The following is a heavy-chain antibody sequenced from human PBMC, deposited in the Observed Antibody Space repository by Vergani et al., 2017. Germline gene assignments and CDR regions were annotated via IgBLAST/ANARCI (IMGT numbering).Heavy chain of an antibody. J-gene: IGHJ5*02. V-gene: IGHV1-2*02. D-gene: IGHD6-13*01. CDR2: INPNSGGT. Sequence: QVQLVQSGAEVKKPGASVKVSCKASGYTFTGYYMHWVRQAPGQGLEWMGWINPNSGGTNYAQKFQGRVNMTRDTSISTAYMELSRLRSDDTAVDYCASEMGQQLVRYWFDPWGQGTLVTVSS. CDR3: ASEMGQQLVRYWFDP. CDR1: GYTFTGYY.